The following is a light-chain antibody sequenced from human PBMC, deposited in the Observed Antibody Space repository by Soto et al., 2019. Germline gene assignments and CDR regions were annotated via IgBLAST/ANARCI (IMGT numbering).Light chain of an antibody. J-gene: IGLJ3*02. CDR3: ETWDGNSRV. Sequence: QSVLTQSSSASASLGSSVKLTCTLSSGHSKYIIAWHQQQPGKAPRYMMRLEGNGNYNKGSGVPDRFSGSSSGTDRYLTIAHLQSEDEAEYYCETWDGNSRVFGGGTQLTVL. V-gene: IGLV4-60*03. CDR2: LEGNGNY. CDR1: SGHSKYI.